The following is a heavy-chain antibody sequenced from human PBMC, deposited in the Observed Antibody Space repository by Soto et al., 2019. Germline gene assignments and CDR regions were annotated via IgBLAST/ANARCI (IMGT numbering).Heavy chain of an antibody. CDR1: GYSFTSYG. V-gene: IGHV1-18*01. J-gene: IGHJ3*02. CDR2: ISAYNGNT. CDR3: ARGIQLWLGRDAFDI. Sequence: ASVKVSCKASGYSFTSYGISWVRQALGQGLEWMGWISAYNGNTNYAQKLKGRVTMTTDTSTSTAYMELRSLRSDDTAVYYCARGIQLWLGRDAFDIWGQGTMVTVSS. D-gene: IGHD5-18*01.